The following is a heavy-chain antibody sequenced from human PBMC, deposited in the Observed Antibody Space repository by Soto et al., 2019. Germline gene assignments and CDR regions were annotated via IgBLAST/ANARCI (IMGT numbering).Heavy chain of an antibody. CDR2: IHNGGST. CDR3: ANRFYTSGVLFDY. Sequence: SETLSLTCTVSGGSISDHYYMWIRQSPGKGLEYIGYIHNGGSTNYNPSLKSRVIISVDTSKNQFSLKLTSVTAADTAVYYCANRFYTSGVLFDYWGQGAPVTVSS. D-gene: IGHD3-16*01. V-gene: IGHV4-59*11. J-gene: IGHJ4*02. CDR1: GGSISDHY.